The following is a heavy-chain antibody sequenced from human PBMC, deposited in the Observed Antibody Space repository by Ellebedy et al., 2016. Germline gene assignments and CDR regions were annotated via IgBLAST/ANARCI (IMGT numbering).Heavy chain of an antibody. V-gene: IGHV1-69*04. Sequence: ASVKVSCKASGGTFGSYAVNWVRQAPGQGLEWMGRIIPMIDMAKYPHQFQDRVTITADKSINTVYLELRSLRSEDTAVYYCAKKHGDFDVDAPDIWGQGTLVTVSS. CDR2: IIPMIDMA. CDR1: GGTFGSYA. J-gene: IGHJ3*02. CDR3: AKKHGDFDVDAPDI. D-gene: IGHD4-17*01.